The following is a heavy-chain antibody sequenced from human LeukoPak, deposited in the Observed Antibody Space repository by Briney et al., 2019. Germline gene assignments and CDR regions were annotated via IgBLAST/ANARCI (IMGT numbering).Heavy chain of an antibody. V-gene: IGHV4-61*01. Sequence: SETLSLTCTVSGGSVSSGSYYWGWIRQPPGKGLGWIGYIYYSGSTNYNPSLKSRVTISVDTSKNQFSLKLSSVTAADTAVYYCARGATVTTPYYYGMDVWGQGTTVTVSS. CDR1: GGSVSSGSYY. CDR2: IYYSGST. J-gene: IGHJ6*02. CDR3: ARGATVTTPYYYGMDV. D-gene: IGHD4-17*01.